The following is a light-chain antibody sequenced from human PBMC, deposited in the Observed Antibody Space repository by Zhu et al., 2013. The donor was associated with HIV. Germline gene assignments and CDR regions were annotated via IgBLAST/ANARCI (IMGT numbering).Light chain of an antibody. J-gene: IGKJ2*01. V-gene: IGKV2-28*01. CDR1: QSLLHSNGFSF. Sequence: DVVMTQYPLSLSVTPGEAASISCRSSQSLLHSNGFSFLDWYVQKPGQSPQLLIYLASGRASGVPDRFSGSGSGTDFTLKISRVEAEDVGVYYCMQALHTPSNFGQGTKLEIK. CDR2: LAS. CDR3: MQALHTPSN.